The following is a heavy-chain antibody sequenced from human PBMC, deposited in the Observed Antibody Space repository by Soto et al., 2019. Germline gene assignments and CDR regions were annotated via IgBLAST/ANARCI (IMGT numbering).Heavy chain of an antibody. Sequence: PSETLSLTCIVSGDSINTYYWSWIRQPPGKGLEWIGHIYYSGSTNYNTSLKSRVTISVDKSKNQFSLELTSMTAADTAVYYCARKAAVAQGPFDYWGRGTLVTVSS. J-gene: IGHJ4*02. CDR3: ARKAAVAQGPFDY. V-gene: IGHV4-59*01. D-gene: IGHD6-19*01. CDR2: IYYSGST. CDR1: GDSINTYY.